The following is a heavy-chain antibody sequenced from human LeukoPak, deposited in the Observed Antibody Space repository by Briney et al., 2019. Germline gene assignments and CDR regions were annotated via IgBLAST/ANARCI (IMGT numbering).Heavy chain of an antibody. CDR1: GGSISSSSYY. J-gene: IGHJ4*02. V-gene: IGHV4-39*01. CDR3: ARHPRLRPYYFDY. CDR2: IFYSGST. D-gene: IGHD4-17*01. Sequence: PSETLSLTCTVSGGSISSSSYYWGWIRQPPGKGLEWIGSIFYSGSTYYNPSLKSRVTMSVDTSKNQFSLNLSSVTAADTAVYYRARHPRLRPYYFDYWGQGTLVTVSS.